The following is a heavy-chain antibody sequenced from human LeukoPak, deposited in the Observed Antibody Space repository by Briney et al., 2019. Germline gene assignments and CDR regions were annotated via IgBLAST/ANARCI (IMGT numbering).Heavy chain of an antibody. V-gene: IGHV4-4*09. Sequence: PSETLSLTCSVSGGSISSYYWSWSREPPGEGLEWIGYIYTSGSTNYNPPRKSQVTISVDTSKNQFSLKLRSAAAADTAVYYCARQSTSSSWYNWFDPWGQGTLVTVSS. D-gene: IGHD6-13*01. CDR3: ARQSTSSSWYNWFDP. J-gene: IGHJ5*02. CDR2: IYTSGST. CDR1: GGSISSYY.